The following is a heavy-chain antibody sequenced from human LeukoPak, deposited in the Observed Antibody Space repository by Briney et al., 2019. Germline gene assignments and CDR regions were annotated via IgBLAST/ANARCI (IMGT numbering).Heavy chain of an antibody. CDR3: ARPRSRGWYGFPPNY. Sequence: GGSLRLSCAASGFTFSSYSMNWVRQAPGKGLEWVSYISSSSSTIYYADSVKGRFTISRDNAKNSLYLQMNSLRAEDTAVYYCARPRSRGWYGFPPNYWGQGTLVTVSS. CDR1: GFTFSSYS. D-gene: IGHD6-19*01. J-gene: IGHJ4*02. V-gene: IGHV3-48*01. CDR2: ISSSSSTI.